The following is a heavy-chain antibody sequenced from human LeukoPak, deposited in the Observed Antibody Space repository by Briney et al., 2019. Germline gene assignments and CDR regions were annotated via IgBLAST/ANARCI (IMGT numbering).Heavy chain of an antibody. CDR2: ISWNSGSI. V-gene: IGHV3-9*01. CDR3: AKDISGRIGLCDY. Sequence: PGRSLRLSCAASGFTFDDYAMHWVRQAPGKGLEWVSGISWNSGSIGYADSVKGRFTISRDNAKNSLYLQMNSLRAEATALYYCAKDISGRIGLCDYWGQGTLVTVSS. D-gene: IGHD3-10*01. CDR1: GFTFDDYA. J-gene: IGHJ4*02.